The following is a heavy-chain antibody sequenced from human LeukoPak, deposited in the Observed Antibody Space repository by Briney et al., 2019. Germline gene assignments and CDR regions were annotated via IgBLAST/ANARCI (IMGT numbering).Heavy chain of an antibody. CDR1: GGSISSSSYY. CDR3: TKPTAYDILTGYPQEYYFDY. V-gene: IGHV4-39*01. CDR2: IYYSGST. J-gene: IGHJ4*02. Sequence: SETLSLTCTVSGGSISSSSYYWGWIRQPPGKGLEWIGSIYYSGSTYYNPSLKSRVTISVDTSKNQFSLKLSSVTAADTAVYFFTKPTAYDILTGYPQEYYFDYWGQGTLVTVSS. D-gene: IGHD3-9*01.